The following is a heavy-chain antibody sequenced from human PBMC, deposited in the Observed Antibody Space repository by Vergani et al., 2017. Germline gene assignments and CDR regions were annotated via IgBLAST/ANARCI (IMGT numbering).Heavy chain of an antibody. CDR2: IIPILGIA. CDR1: GGTFSSYT. Sequence: QVQLVQSGAEVKKPGSSVKVSCKASGGTFSSYTISWVRQAPGQGLEWMGRIIPILGIANYAQKFQGRVTITADKSTSTAYMELSSLRSEDTAVYYCARPSWISNAFDIWGQGTMVTVSS. CDR3: ARPSWISNAFDI. V-gene: IGHV1-69*02. J-gene: IGHJ3*02. D-gene: IGHD2-2*01.